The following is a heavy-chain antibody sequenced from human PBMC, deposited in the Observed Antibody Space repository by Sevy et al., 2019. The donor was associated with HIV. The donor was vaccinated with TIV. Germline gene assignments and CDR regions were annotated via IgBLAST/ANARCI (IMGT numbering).Heavy chain of an antibody. D-gene: IGHD3-22*01. J-gene: IGHJ4*02. Sequence: ASVKVSCKASGYTFTSYDINWVRQATGQGLEWMGWMNPNSSNTGYSQKFQGRVTMTRNTSISTAYMELSSLRSEDTAVYYCARVAPPLYYYDSSGYLDYWGQGTLVTVSS. V-gene: IGHV1-8*01. CDR1: GYTFTSYD. CDR3: ARVAPPLYYYDSSGYLDY. CDR2: MNPNSSNT.